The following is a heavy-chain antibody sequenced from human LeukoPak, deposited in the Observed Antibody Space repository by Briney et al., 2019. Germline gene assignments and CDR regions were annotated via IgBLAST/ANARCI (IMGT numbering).Heavy chain of an antibody. Sequence: SVKVSCKASGGTFSGYAISWVRQAPGQGLEWMGGIIPIFGTANYAQKFQGRVTITADESTSTAYMELSSLRSEDTAVYYCARDRVMGASLGELSHWGQGTLVTVSS. D-gene: IGHD3-16*02. CDR1: GGTFSGYA. J-gene: IGHJ4*02. CDR2: IIPIFGTA. CDR3: ARDRVMGASLGELSH. V-gene: IGHV1-69*01.